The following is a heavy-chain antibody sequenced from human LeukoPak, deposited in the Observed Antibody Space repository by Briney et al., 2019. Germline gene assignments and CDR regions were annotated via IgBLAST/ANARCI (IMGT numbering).Heavy chain of an antibody. D-gene: IGHD6-13*01. CDR1: GYSISSGYY. J-gene: IGHJ5*02. CDR2: IYHSGST. V-gene: IGHV4-38-2*02. Sequence: PSETLSLTCTVSGYSISSGYYWGWIRQPPGKGLEWIGSIYHSGSTYYNPSLKSRVTISVDTSKKQFSLKLSSVTAADTAVYYCASQYSSSWLLRWDWFDPWGQGTLVTVSS. CDR3: ASQYSSSWLLRWDWFDP.